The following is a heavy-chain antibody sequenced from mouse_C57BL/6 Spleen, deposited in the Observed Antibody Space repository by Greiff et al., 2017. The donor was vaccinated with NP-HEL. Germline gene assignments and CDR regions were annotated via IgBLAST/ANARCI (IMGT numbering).Heavy chain of an antibody. D-gene: IGHD1-1*01. V-gene: IGHV1-61*01. CDR2: TYPSDSET. CDR1: GYTFTSYW. CDR3: ARGDYYGSSYYFDY. Sequence: QVQLQQPGAELVRPGSSVKLSCKASGYTFTSYWMDWVKQRPGQGLEWIGNTYPSDSETHYNQKFKDKATLTVDKSSSTAYMQLSSLTSEDSAVYYCARGDYYGSSYYFDYWGQGTTLTVSS. J-gene: IGHJ2*01.